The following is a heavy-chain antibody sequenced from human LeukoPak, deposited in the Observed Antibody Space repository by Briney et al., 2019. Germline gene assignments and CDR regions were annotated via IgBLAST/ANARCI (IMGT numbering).Heavy chain of an antibody. CDR3: ARGGGSGSYVDP. CDR2: ISSSSSYI. J-gene: IGHJ5*02. Sequence: GGSLRLSCAASGFTFSSYSMNWVRQAPEKGLEWVSSISSSSSYIYYADSVKGRFTISRDNAKNSLYLQMNSLRAEDTAVYYCARGGGSGSYVDPWGQGTLVTVSS. D-gene: IGHD3-10*01. CDR1: GFTFSSYS. V-gene: IGHV3-21*01.